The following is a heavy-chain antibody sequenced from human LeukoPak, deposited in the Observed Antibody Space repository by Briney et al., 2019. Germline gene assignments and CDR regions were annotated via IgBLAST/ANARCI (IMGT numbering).Heavy chain of an antibody. Sequence: GGSLRLSCAASGFTFSAYWMSWVRQAPGKGLEWVANIKEDGSEINYADSVRGRFTISRDNAKNSLYLQMNSLRAEDTAVYYCARGYTCGYWGQGTLVIVSS. D-gene: IGHD5-18*01. CDR1: GFTFSAYW. CDR3: ARGYTCGY. J-gene: IGHJ4*02. V-gene: IGHV3-7*04. CDR2: IKEDGSEI.